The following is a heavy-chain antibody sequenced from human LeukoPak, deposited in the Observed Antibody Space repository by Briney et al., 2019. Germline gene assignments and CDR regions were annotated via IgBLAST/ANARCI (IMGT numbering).Heavy chain of an antibody. J-gene: IGHJ4*02. CDR3: ARVSVRRQWQMGDY. Sequence: AQTLSLTCTVSGGSISSGDYYWSWIRQPPGKGLEWIGYIYYSGSTYYNPSLKSRVTISVDTSKNQFSLKLSSVTAADTAVYYCARVSVRRQWQMGDYWGQGTLVTVSS. D-gene: IGHD6-19*01. CDR1: GGSISSGDYY. CDR2: IYYSGST. V-gene: IGHV4-30-4*08.